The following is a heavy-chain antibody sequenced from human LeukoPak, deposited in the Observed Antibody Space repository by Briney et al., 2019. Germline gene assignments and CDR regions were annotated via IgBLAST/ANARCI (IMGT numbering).Heavy chain of an antibody. V-gene: IGHV1-58*02. CDR3: VSDTLYSGS. CDR1: GFTFSASA. D-gene: IGHD5-12*01. Sequence: ASVKVSCKASGFTFSASAMQWVRQARGQPLEWIGWIVVGSGKANYSQNFQERVTITRDMSTSTAYMELSSLRSEDTAIYYCVSDTLYSGSWGQGTLVTVSS. J-gene: IGHJ4*02. CDR2: IVVGSGKA.